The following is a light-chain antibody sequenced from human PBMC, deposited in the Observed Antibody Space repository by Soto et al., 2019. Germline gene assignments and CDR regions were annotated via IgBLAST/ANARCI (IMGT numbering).Light chain of an antibody. CDR3: QHYYNWLYT. V-gene: IGKV3-15*01. J-gene: IGKJ2*01. CDR2: GAS. CDR1: LSVSNY. Sequence: EIVMTQSPATLSVSPGERATLSCRASLSVSNYLAWYQQKPGHAPRLLVYGASTRAAGVPARFSGSGSGTEVTLTISSRQSEDFAVYYCQHYYNWLYTFCQGTKREIK.